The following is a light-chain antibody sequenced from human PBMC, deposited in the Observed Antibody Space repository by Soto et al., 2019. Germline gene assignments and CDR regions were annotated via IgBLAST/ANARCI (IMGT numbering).Light chain of an antibody. CDR2: AAS. CDR3: QHYETSSSIT. J-gene: IGKJ5*01. V-gene: IGKV3-20*01. Sequence: EVVLTQSPGTLSLSPGERATLSCRTSQTVSPNYLVWYQQSPGQAPRLLIYAASSRATVIPDRFSGSGSGTDFTLTIASLEPEDFAVYYCQHYETSSSITFGHGTRLEIK. CDR1: QTVSPNY.